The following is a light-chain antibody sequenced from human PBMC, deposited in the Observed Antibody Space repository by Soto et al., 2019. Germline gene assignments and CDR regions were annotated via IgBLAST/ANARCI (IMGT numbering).Light chain of an antibody. V-gene: IGLV2-14*01. CDR3: SSYTSSSTRV. CDR2: EVS. Sequence: QSVLTRPASVSGSPGQSITISCTGTSSDVGGYKYVSWYQHHPGKAPKLMIYEVSNRPSGVSNRFSGSKSGNTASLTISGLQTEDAADYYCSSYTSSSTRVFGTGTKVTVL. CDR1: SSDVGGYKY. J-gene: IGLJ1*01.